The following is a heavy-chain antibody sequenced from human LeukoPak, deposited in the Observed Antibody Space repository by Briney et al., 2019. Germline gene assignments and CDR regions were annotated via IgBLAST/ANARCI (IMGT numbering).Heavy chain of an antibody. J-gene: IGHJ4*02. D-gene: IGHD2-2*01. Sequence: SETLSLTCTVSGGSISTYYWSWLRQPPGKGLEWLGYIYDSGSTNYNPYLKSRVTISEDTSKRQFSLNLRSVTAADTAVYYCARVVGRYCSSTSCYIDYWGQGTLVTVSS. CDR1: GGSISTYY. CDR3: ARVVGRYCSSTSCYIDY. CDR2: IYDSGST. V-gene: IGHV4-59*01.